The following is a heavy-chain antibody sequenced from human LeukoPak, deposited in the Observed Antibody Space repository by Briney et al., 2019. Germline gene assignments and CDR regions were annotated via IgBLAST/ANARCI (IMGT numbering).Heavy chain of an antibody. J-gene: IGHJ6*02. CDR1: GFTFSSYW. Sequence: RGSLRLSCAASGFTFSSYWMSWVRQAPGKGLEWVANIKQDGSEKYYVDSVKGRFTISRDNAKNSLYLQMNSLRAEDTAVYYCARINLYPFYYYYGMDVWGQGTTVTVSS. D-gene: IGHD2-2*01. CDR2: IKQDGSEK. CDR3: ARINLYPFYYYYGMDV. V-gene: IGHV3-7*01.